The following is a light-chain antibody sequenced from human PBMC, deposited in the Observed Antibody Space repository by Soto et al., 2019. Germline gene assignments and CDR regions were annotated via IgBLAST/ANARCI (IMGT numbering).Light chain of an antibody. Sequence: QSALTQPASVSGSPGQSITISCTGTSRDVGGYNYVSWYQQHPGKAPKLMIYEVSNRPSGVSNRFSGSKSGNTASLTISGLQAEDEADYYCQSYDSSLSGWVFGGGTKLTVL. CDR2: EVS. J-gene: IGLJ3*02. CDR3: QSYDSSLSGWV. CDR1: SRDVGGYNY. V-gene: IGLV2-14*01.